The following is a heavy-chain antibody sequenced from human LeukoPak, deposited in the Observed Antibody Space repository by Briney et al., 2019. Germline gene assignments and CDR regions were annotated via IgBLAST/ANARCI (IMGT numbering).Heavy chain of an antibody. CDR1: GGSFSGYY. D-gene: IGHD2-15*01. CDR2: VNHSGST. Sequence: SETLSLTGAVYGGSFSGYYWSWIRQPPGKGLEWIGEVNHSGSTNYNPSLKSRSTISVDTSKNQFSRKLSSVTAADTAVYYGARHVVVVAATHNWFDPWGEGTLVTVSS. V-gene: IGHV4-34*01. J-gene: IGHJ5*02. CDR3: ARHVVVVAATHNWFDP.